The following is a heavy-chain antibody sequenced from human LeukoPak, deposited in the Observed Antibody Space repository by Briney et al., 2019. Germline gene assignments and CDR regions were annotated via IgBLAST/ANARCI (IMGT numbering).Heavy chain of an antibody. J-gene: IGHJ5*02. CDR3: ARGVGAGYNWFDP. V-gene: IGHV3-33*01. CDR1: GFTFSTYG. CDR2: IWYDGSNK. Sequence: PGRSLRLSCAASGFTFSTYGMHWVRQAPGKGQEWVAGIWYDGSNKYYADSVKGRFTISRDNSKDTLYLQTSSLGVEDTAVYHCARGVGAGYNWFDPWGQGTLVTVSS. D-gene: IGHD1-26*01.